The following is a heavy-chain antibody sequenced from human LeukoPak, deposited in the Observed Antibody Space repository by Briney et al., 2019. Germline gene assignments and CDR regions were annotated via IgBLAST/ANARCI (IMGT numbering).Heavy chain of an antibody. CDR1: GFTFSSYA. J-gene: IGHJ4*02. CDR3: AKLREIQPWSEDYFDY. V-gene: IGHV3-23*01. CDR2: ISGSGGST. D-gene: IGHD5-18*01. Sequence: PGGSLRLSCAASGFTFSSYAMSWVRQAPGKGLEWVSAISGSGGSTYYADSVKGRFTISRDNSKNTLYLQMNSLRAEDTAVYYCAKLREIQPWSEDYFDYWGQGTLVTVSS.